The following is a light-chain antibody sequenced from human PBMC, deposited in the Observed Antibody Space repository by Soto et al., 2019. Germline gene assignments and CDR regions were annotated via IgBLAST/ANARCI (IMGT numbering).Light chain of an antibody. CDR3: MQSIQLPWT. CDR1: QSLVYSDGNTY. V-gene: IGKV2-30*01. Sequence: DVVMTQSPLSLPVTLGQPASISCRSSQSLVYSDGNTYLNWFQQRPGQSPRRLIYKVSNRDSGVPDRFSGSGSGTDFTLKISRVEAEDVGVYYCMQSIQLPWTLGQGTKVDIK. CDR2: KVS. J-gene: IGKJ1*01.